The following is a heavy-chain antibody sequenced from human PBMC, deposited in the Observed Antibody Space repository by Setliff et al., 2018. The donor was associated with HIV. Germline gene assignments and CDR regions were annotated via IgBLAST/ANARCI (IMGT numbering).Heavy chain of an antibody. CDR2: ISGSSSTI. CDR1: GFTFRTYS. V-gene: IGHV3-48*01. Sequence: PGGSLRLSCAASGFTFRTYSMNWVRQAPGKGLEWVSYISGSSSTIYYADSVKGRFTISRDNAKNSLYLQMNSLRAEDTAVYYCARASRGGYYDSSAYAYWGQGTLVTVSS. J-gene: IGHJ4*02. D-gene: IGHD3-22*01. CDR3: ARASRGGYYDSSAYAY.